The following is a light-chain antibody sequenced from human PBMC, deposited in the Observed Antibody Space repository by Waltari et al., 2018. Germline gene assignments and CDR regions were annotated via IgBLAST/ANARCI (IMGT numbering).Light chain of an antibody. CDR2: AAS. J-gene: IGKJ1*01. CDR1: QGISNY. Sequence: IQLTQSPSSLSASVGDRVTITCRASQGISNYLAWYQQKPGKAPNLLICAASTLQSGVPSRVSGSGSGTDFTLTISSLQPEDFATYYCQQLNSYQWTFGQGTKVEIK. CDR3: QQLNSYQWT. V-gene: IGKV1-9*01.